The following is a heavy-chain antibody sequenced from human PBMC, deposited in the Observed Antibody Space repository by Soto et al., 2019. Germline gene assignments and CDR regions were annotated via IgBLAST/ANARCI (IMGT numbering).Heavy chain of an antibody. CDR1: GFTFSSYP. J-gene: IGHJ5*02. D-gene: IGHD4-17*01. CDR3: ARGDYGDNWFHP. Sequence: QVHLAESGGGVVQPGRSLRLSCAASGFTFSSYPMHWVRQAPGKGLEWVAVMSYDGSNEYYADSVKGRFTIFRDNSNDPLYLQMNSLRPEDTAVYFCARGDYGDNWFHPWGQGTLVTVSS. V-gene: IGHV3-30-3*01. CDR2: MSYDGSNE.